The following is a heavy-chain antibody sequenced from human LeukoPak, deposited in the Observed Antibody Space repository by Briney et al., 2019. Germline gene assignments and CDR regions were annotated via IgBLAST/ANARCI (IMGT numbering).Heavy chain of an antibody. CDR3: AREPRDSSGYYYVVGYFQH. V-gene: IGHV3-48*03. CDR2: ISSSGTTI. Sequence: PGGSLRLSCAASGFTFSNYEMNWVRQAPGKGLEWVSYISSSGTTIYYADSVKGRFTISRDNAKNSLYLQMNSLRAEDTAVYYCAREPRDSSGYYYVVGYFQHWGQGTLVTVSS. J-gene: IGHJ1*01. CDR1: GFTFSNYE. D-gene: IGHD3-22*01.